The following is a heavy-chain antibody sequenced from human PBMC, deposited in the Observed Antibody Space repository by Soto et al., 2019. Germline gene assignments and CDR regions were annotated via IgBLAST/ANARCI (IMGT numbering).Heavy chain of an antibody. CDR1: GFTFSSYA. Sequence: GGSLRLSCAASGFTFSSYAMSWVRQAPGKGLDWVSAISGIGGSTYYADSVKGRFTISRDNSKNTLYLQMNSLRAEDTAVYYCATQQLTEVDYWGQGTLVTVSS. V-gene: IGHV3-23*01. CDR3: ATQQLTEVDY. J-gene: IGHJ4*02. CDR2: ISGIGGST. D-gene: IGHD6-13*01.